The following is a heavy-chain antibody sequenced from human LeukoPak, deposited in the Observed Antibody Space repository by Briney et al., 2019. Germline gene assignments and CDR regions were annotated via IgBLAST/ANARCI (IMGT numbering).Heavy chain of an antibody. J-gene: IGHJ6*03. D-gene: IGHD6-6*01. CDR3: VLDRHGPLYMDA. Sequence: PGRSLRLSCAASGFTFSSYDMNWVRQAPGQGLEWVSYISSSGSTIYYADSVQGRFTVSRDNAKNSLYLQMNSLRAEDTDIYYCVLDRHGPLYMDAWGRGTTVTVSS. CDR2: ISSSGSTI. CDR1: GFTFSSYD. V-gene: IGHV3-48*03.